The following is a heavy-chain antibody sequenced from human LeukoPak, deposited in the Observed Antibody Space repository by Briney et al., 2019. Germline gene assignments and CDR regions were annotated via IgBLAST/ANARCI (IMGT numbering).Heavy chain of an antibody. CDR1: GYTFTGYY. J-gene: IGHJ3*02. CDR3: ARESTRTDAFDI. D-gene: IGHD1-1*01. Sequence: GASVKVSCKASGYTFTGYYMHWVRQALGQWLEWMGWINPNSGGTNYAQKFQGRVTMTRDTSISTAYMELSRLRSDDTAVYYCARESTRTDAFDIWGQGTMVTVSS. CDR2: INPNSGGT. V-gene: IGHV1-2*02.